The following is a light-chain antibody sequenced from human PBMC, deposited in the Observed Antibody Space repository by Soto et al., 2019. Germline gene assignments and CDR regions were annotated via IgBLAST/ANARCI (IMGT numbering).Light chain of an antibody. CDR3: SSYTAGGTI. CDR2: EVS. Sequence: GKAPKLMISEVSNRPSGVSNRFSGSKSGNTASLTISGLQAEDEADYYCSSYTAGGTIFGTGTKVTVL. J-gene: IGLJ1*01. V-gene: IGLV2-14*01.